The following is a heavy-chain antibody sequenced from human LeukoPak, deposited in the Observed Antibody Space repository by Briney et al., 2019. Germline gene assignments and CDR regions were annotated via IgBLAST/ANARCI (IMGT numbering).Heavy chain of an antibody. D-gene: IGHD4-11*01. Sequence: GGSLRLSCAASGFTFSSYWMSWVRQAPGKGLEWVANIKQDGSEKYYVDSVKGRFTISRDNAKNSLYLQMNSLRAEDTAVYYCARGTTQGGYYFDYWGQGTLVTVSS. CDR1: GFTFSSYW. CDR3: ARGTTQGGYYFDY. J-gene: IGHJ4*02. CDR2: IKQDGSEK. V-gene: IGHV3-7*01.